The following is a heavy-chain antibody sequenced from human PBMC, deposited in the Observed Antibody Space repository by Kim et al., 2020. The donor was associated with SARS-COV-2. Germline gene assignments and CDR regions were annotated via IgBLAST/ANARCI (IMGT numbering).Heavy chain of an antibody. J-gene: IGHJ6*02. D-gene: IGHD1-26*01. CDR3: ARVAGVGPYYYYYGMDV. V-gene: IGHV3-48*02. Sequence: VKGRFTISRDNAKNSLYLQMNSLRDEDTAVYYCARVAGVGPYYYYYGMDVWGQGTTVTVSS.